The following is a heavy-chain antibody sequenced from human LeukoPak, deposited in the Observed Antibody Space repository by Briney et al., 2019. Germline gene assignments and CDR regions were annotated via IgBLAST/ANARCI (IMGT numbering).Heavy chain of an antibody. D-gene: IGHD3-9*01. CDR3: AGQARHFDWLLYPADH. CDR2: ISGSGDST. Sequence: GGSLRLSCTASGFTFSSYAMSWVRQAPGKGLERVSAISGSGDSTYYADPVKGRFTISRDNSRNTLYLQVNSLRDEDTAIYYCAGQARHFDWLLYPADHWGQGTLVTVSS. CDR1: GFTFSSYA. V-gene: IGHV3-23*01. J-gene: IGHJ4*02.